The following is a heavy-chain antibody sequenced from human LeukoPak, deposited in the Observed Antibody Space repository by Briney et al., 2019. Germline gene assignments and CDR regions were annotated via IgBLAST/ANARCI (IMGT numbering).Heavy chain of an antibody. J-gene: IGHJ6*03. Sequence: GGSLRLSCAASGFTFSSYWMHWVRQAPGKGLEWVSGITWNSDNIEYADSVKGRFTISRDNAKNSLYLQMNSLRAEDTAVYYCARVRDYYYYYMDVWGKGTTVTVSS. CDR3: ARVRDYYYYYMDV. V-gene: IGHV3-21*01. CDR2: ITWNSDNI. D-gene: IGHD3-3*01. CDR1: GFTFSSYW.